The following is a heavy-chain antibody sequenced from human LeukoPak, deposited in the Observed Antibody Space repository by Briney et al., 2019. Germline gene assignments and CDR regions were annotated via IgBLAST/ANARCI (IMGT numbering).Heavy chain of an antibody. D-gene: IGHD6-13*01. CDR2: ISGSGGST. J-gene: IGHJ4*02. CDR1: GFTFSSYA. CDR3: ARVRETGYSSSWDLDY. V-gene: IGHV3-23*01. Sequence: PGGSLRLSCTASGFTFSSYAMSWVRQAPGKGLEWVSAISGSGGSTYYADSVKGRFTISRDNSKNTLYLQMNSLRAEDTAVYYCARVRETGYSSSWDLDYWGQGTLVTVSS.